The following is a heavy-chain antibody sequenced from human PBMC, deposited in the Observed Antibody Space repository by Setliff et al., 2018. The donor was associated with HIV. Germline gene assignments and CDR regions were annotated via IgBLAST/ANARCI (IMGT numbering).Heavy chain of an antibody. J-gene: IGHJ6*03. CDR3: ARGVAAAGALMDV. CDR2: THSSGDT. Sequence: SETLSLTCNVSGASVSIYFWVWIRQPAGKTLEWIGRTHSSGDTRYNPSLNSRVTMSLDTSKNQFSLEMTSVTAADTAVYYCARGVAAAGALMDVWGKGTTVTVSS. CDR1: GASVSIYF. D-gene: IGHD6-13*01. V-gene: IGHV4-4*07.